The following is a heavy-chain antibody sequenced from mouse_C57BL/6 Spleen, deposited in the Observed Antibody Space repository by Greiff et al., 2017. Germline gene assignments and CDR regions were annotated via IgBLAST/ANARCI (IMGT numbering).Heavy chain of an antibody. D-gene: IGHD2-12*01. V-gene: IGHV3-6*01. CDR2: ISYDGSN. CDR1: GYSITSGYY. CDR3: ALRKDYTMDY. Sequence: EVKLEESGPGLVKPSQSLSLTCSVTGYSITSGYYWNWIRQFPGNKLEWMGYISYDGSNNYNPSLKNRISITRDTSKNQFFLKLNSVTTEDTATYYCALRKDYTMDYWGQGTSVTVSS. J-gene: IGHJ4*01.